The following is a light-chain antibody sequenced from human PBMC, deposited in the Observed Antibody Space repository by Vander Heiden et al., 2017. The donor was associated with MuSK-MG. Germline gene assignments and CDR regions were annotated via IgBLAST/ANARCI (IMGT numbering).Light chain of an antibody. CDR1: HSTIGTQI. CDR2: TNN. V-gene: IGLV1-44*01. J-gene: IGLJ2*01. Sequence: QSALTQPPSASGTPGQRVTISCSGSHSTIGTQIVSWYQHIPGTTPKLLIHTNNQRPSGVPDRFSGSKSGTSASLAISGLQSEDEADYFCAVWDDSLNGPVFGGGTKLTVL. CDR3: AVWDDSLNGPV.